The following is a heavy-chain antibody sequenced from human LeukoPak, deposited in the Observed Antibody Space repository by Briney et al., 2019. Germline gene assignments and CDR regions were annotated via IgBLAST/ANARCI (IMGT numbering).Heavy chain of an antibody. Sequence: ASVKVSCKASGYTFTGYYMHWVRQAPGQGLEWMGWINPNSGGTNYAQKFQGRVTMTRDTSISTAYMELSRLRSDDTAVYYCARDWPLDYYDSSGYSNGGYWGQGTLVTVSS. CDR3: ARDWPLDYYDSSGYSNGGY. V-gene: IGHV1-2*02. J-gene: IGHJ4*02. CDR1: GYTFTGYY. D-gene: IGHD3-22*01. CDR2: INPNSGGT.